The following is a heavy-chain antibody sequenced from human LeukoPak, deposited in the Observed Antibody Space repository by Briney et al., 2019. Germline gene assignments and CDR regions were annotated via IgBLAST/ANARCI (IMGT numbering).Heavy chain of an antibody. Sequence: GASVKVSCKASGGTFSSYAISWVRQAPGQGLEWMGGIIPIFGTANYAQKFQGRVTMTRDTSTSTVYMELSSLRSEDTAVYYCARAHDSSGPHDAFDIWGQGTMVTVSS. CDR2: IIPIFGTA. V-gene: IGHV1-69*05. D-gene: IGHD3-22*01. CDR3: ARAHDSSGPHDAFDI. J-gene: IGHJ3*02. CDR1: GGTFSSYA.